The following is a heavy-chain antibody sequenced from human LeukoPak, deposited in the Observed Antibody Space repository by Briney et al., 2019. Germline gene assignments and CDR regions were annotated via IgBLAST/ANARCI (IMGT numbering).Heavy chain of an antibody. J-gene: IGHJ5*02. CDR1: GYTFTSYG. CDR3: ARDSEYSSSSRRFDP. CDR2: ISAYNGNT. V-gene: IGHV1-18*01. D-gene: IGHD6-6*01. Sequence: ASVKVSCKASGYTFTSYGISWVRQAPGQGLEWMGWISAYNGNTNYAQKPQGRVTMTTDTSTSTAYMELRSLRSDDTAVYYCARDSEYSSSSRRFDPWGQGTLVTVSS.